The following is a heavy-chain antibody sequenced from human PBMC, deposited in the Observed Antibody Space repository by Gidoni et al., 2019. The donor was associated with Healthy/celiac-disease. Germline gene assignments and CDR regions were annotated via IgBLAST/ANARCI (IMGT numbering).Heavy chain of an antibody. CDR3: ARAVMTTVTTCDY. D-gene: IGHD4-17*01. CDR2: IYPGDSDT. V-gene: IGHV5-51*01. CDR1: GYSFTSYW. J-gene: IGHJ4*02. Sequence: EVQLVQSGAEVKKPGESLKIYCKGYGYSFTSYWFGWVRQMPGKGLEWMGIIYPGDSDTRYSPSFQGQVTISADKSISTAYLQWSSLKASDTAMYYCARAVMTTVTTCDYWGQGTLVTVSS.